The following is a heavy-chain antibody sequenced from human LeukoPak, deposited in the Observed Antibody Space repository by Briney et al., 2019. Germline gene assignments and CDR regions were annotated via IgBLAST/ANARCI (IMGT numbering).Heavy chain of an antibody. CDR3: AKDQKWGSLTTNYYMDV. Sequence: PGGSLRLSCAASGFTFSSYAMSWVRQAPGKGLEWVSAISGSGGSTYYADSVKGRFTISRDNSKNTLYLQMNSLRAEDTAVYYCAKDQKWGSLTTNYYMDVWGKGTTVTVSS. V-gene: IGHV3-23*01. J-gene: IGHJ6*03. D-gene: IGHD3-16*01. CDR1: GFTFSSYA. CDR2: ISGSGGST.